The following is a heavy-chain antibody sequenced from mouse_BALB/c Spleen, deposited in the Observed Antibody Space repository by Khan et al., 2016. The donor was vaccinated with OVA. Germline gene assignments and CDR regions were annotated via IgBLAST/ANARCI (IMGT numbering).Heavy chain of an antibody. V-gene: IGHV1S136*01. J-gene: IGHJ3*01. Sequence: EVQLQESGPELVKPGASVKMSCKASGYTFTSYVMHWVKQKPGQGLEWIGYINPYNDYTNFNEKFKGKATLTSDKSSSPAYMELSSLTSEDSAVYDCARGVLGLQNGLAYWGQGTLVTVSA. CDR1: GYTFTSYV. CDR3: ARGVLGLQNGLAY. D-gene: IGHD3-1*01. CDR2: INPYNDYT.